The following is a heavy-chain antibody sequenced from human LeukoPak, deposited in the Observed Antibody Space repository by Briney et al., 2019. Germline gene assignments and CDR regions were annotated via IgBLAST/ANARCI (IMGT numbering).Heavy chain of an antibody. CDR1: GFTFSSYG. D-gene: IGHD2-2*01. J-gene: IGHJ4*02. Sequence: GGSLRLSCVASGFTFSSYGMHWVRQAPGKGLEWVAFIPYEGINKYHTDSVKGRFTISRDNSKSTLYLQMNSLRAEDTAVYYCATDRIGYQLSDYWGQGTLVTVSS. V-gene: IGHV3-30*02. CDR3: ATDRIGYQLSDY. CDR2: IPYEGINK.